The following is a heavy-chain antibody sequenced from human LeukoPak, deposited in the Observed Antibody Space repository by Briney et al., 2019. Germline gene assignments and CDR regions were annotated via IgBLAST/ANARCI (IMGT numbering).Heavy chain of an antibody. CDR3: ARDRRDDYGIDY. CDR2: IYSGGST. Sequence: PGGSLRLSCAASGFTVSSNYMSWVRQAPGKGLEWVSVIYSGGSTYYADSVKGRFTISRDNSKNTLYLQMNSLRAEDTAVYYCARDRRDDYGIDYWGQGTLVTVSS. J-gene: IGHJ4*02. CDR1: GFTVSSNY. D-gene: IGHD4-17*01. V-gene: IGHV3-66*02.